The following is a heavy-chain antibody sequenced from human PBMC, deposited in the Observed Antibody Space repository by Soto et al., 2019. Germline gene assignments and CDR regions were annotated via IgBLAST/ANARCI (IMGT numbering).Heavy chain of an antibody. J-gene: IGHJ4*02. D-gene: IGHD6-13*01. CDR3: AKDSWYFDL. Sequence: SLRLSCEASGFVFTNFWMHWVRHVPGKGLVWVARIDTSGHSTNYAESVKGRFTISRDNAKNTVSLQMNSLRVEDTGVYYCAKDSWYFDLWSQGSQVTVSS. CDR1: GFVFTNFW. V-gene: IGHV3-74*01. CDR2: IDTSGHST.